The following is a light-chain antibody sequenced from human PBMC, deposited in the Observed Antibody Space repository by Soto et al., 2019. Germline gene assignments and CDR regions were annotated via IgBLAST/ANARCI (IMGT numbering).Light chain of an antibody. CDR3: QQYNNWPLWT. J-gene: IGKJ1*01. CDR2: GAS. Sequence: EIVLTQSPATLSLSPGERATLSCRASQRISGYLAWYQQRPGQPPRLLIYGASTRDTGVPTRFSGSGSGTEFTLTITSLQSEDFAVYYCQQYNNWPLWTFGQGTKVDIK. V-gene: IGKV3D-15*01. CDR1: QRISGY.